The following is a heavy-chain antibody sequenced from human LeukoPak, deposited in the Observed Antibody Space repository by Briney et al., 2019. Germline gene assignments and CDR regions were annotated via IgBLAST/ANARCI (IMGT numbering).Heavy chain of an antibody. V-gene: IGHV3-53*01. D-gene: IGHD3-22*01. CDR1: GFTVSSNY. CDR3: ARFNYYDSSGDTY. CDR2: IYSGGST. J-gene: IGHJ4*02. Sequence: PGGSLRLSCAASGFTVSSNYMSWVRQAPGKGLEWVSVIYSGGSTYYADSVKGRFTISRDNSKNTLYLRMNSLRAEDTAVYYCARFNYYDSSGDTYWGQGTLVTASS.